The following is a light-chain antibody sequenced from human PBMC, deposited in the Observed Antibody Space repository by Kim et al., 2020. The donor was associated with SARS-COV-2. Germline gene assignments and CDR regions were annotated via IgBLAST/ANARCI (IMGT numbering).Light chain of an antibody. CDR3: QEYNNWPLLT. Sequence: EVVMTQSPATLSVSPGERAALSCWASQGVGTNLAWYQHKVGQAPRLLIYGASTRATGIPTRFSGSGSGTEFTLTISGLQSEDFAVYYCQEYNNWPLLTFGGGTKVEIK. J-gene: IGKJ4*01. V-gene: IGKV3-15*01. CDR1: QGVGTN. CDR2: GAS.